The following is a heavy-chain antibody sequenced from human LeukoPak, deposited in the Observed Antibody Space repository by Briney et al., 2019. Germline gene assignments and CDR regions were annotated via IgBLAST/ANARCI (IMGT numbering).Heavy chain of an antibody. J-gene: IGHJ4*02. CDR3: ARAQTTVTRVSY. Sequence: PGGSLRLSCAASGFTFSVYYMSWIRQAPGKGLEWVSYISSSGSTIYYADSVKGRFTISRDNAKNSLYLQMNSLRAEDTAVYYCARAQTTVTRVSYWGQGTLVTVSS. D-gene: IGHD4-17*01. CDR2: ISSSGSTI. V-gene: IGHV3-11*04. CDR1: GFTFSVYY.